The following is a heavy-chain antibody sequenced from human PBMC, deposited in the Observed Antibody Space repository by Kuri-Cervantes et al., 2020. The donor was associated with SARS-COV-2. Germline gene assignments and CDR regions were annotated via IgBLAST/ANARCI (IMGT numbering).Heavy chain of an antibody. CDR3: ARAYSSSYVLYFDY. CDR1: GFTFDDYG. Sequence: GGSLRLSCAASGFTFDDYGMRWVRQAPGKGLEWVSYISSSSSYIYYADSLKGRFTISRDNAKNSLYLQMNSLRAEDTAVYYCARAYSSSYVLYFDYWGQGTLVTVSS. D-gene: IGHD6-13*01. J-gene: IGHJ4*02. V-gene: IGHV3-21*01. CDR2: ISSSSSYI.